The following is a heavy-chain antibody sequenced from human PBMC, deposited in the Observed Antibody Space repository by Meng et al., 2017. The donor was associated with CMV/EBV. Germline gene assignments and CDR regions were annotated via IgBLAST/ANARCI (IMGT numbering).Heavy chain of an antibody. CDR1: GYRFSDHY. D-gene: IGHD1-1*01. V-gene: IGHV1-2*02. CDR3: VRDHNWGPDY. CDR2: IYPNSGGT. J-gene: IGHJ4*02. Sequence: QVQLVQPGAGVKSPGALVKVACQTSGYRFSDHYMHWVRQAPGQGLEWMGWIYPNSGGTHYAQKFQDRVTMTRDTSISTVYMELSRLTSDDTAVYYCVRDHNWGPDYWGQGTLVTVSS.